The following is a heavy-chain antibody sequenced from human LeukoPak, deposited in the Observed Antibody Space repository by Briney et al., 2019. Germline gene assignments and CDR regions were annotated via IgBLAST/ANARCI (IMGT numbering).Heavy chain of an antibody. CDR3: ARSDYGGNSWFDF. Sequence: PSETLSLTCTVSGASISSSSYYWGWIRQSPGKGLEWIGSIYYSGSTYYNSSLKSRVIISVDTSKNQFSLKLSSVTAADTAVYYCARSDYGGNSWFDFWGQGTLVTVSS. J-gene: IGHJ4*02. CDR1: GASISSSSYY. D-gene: IGHD4-23*01. V-gene: IGHV4-39*01. CDR2: IYYSGST.